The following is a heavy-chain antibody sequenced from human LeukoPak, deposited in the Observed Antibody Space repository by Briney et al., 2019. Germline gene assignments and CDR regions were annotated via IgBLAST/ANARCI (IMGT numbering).Heavy chain of an antibody. V-gene: IGHV3-72*01. D-gene: IGHD2-2*01. CDR1: GFTFSDHY. CDR3: ARRSNTYYTFDY. CDR2: SRDKAKSYST. Sequence: QPGGSLRLSCAASGFTFSDHYKDWVRQAPGKGLEWLARSRDKAKSYSTEHAASVKGRFTISRDNSKNSLYLQMNSLKTEDTAVYYCARRSNTYYTFDYWGQGTLVTVSS. J-gene: IGHJ4*02.